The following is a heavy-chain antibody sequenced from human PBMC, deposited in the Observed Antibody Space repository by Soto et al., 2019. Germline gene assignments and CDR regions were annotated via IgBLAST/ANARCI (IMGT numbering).Heavy chain of an antibody. CDR3: ARVGWAPLWFGQYYFDY. CDR2: IYHSGNT. CDR1: GGSISSYY. V-gene: IGHV4-59*01. J-gene: IGHJ4*02. D-gene: IGHD3-10*01. Sequence: PSETLSLTCTVSGGSISSYYWSWIRQAPGKGLEWIGYIYHSGNTNYNPSLKSRVTISVDTSKNQFSLKLSSVTAADTAVYYCARVGWAPLWFGQYYFDYWGQGTLVTVSS.